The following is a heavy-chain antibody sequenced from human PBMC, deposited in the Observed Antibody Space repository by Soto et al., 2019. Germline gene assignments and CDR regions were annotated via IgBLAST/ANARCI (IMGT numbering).Heavy chain of an antibody. J-gene: IGHJ6*02. CDR1: GGSFSGYY. CDR2: INHSGST. V-gene: IGHV4-34*01. Sequence: PSETLSLTCAVYGGSFSGYYWSWIRQPPGKGLEWIGEINHSGSTNYNPSLKSRVTISVDTSKNQFSLKLSSVTAADTAVYYCAKGLHTSYYYYGMDVWGQGTTVTVSS. CDR3: AKGLHTSYYYYGMDV.